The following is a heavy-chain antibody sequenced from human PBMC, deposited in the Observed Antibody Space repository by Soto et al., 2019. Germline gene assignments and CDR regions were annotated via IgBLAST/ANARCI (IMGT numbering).Heavy chain of an antibody. V-gene: IGHV1-18*01. CDR1: GYTFTSYG. CDR2: ISAYNGNT. J-gene: IGHJ4*02. Sequence: QVQLVQSGAEVKKPGASVKVSCKASGYTFTSYGISWVRQAPGQGLEWMGWISAYNGNTNYAQKLQGRVTMTTDTSTSTAYMELRSMRSDDTAVYYCARDRPGYYDSSGTLDYWGQGTLVTVSS. CDR3: ARDRPGYYDSSGTLDY. D-gene: IGHD3-22*01.